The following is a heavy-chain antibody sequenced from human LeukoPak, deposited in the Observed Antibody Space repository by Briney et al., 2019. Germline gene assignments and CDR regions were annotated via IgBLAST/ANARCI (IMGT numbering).Heavy chain of an antibody. V-gene: IGHV1-69*04. CDR2: TIPILGIA. CDR1: GGTFSSYA. CDR3: ARGYYYDSSGYSTSYDY. Sequence: ASVKVSCKASGGTFSSYAISWVRQAPGQGLEWMGRTIPILGIANYAQKFQGRVTITADKSTSTAYMELSSLRSEDTAVYYCARGYYYDSSGYSTSYDYWGQGTLVTVSS. J-gene: IGHJ4*02. D-gene: IGHD3-22*01.